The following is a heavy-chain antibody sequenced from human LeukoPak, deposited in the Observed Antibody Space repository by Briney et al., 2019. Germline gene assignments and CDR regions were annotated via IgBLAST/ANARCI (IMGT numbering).Heavy chain of an antibody. Sequence: SVKVSCKASGFTFTSSAMQWVRQARGQRLEWIGWIVVGSGNTNYAQKFQERVTITRDMSTSTAYMELSSLRSEDTAVYYCARGRSYYDSSGRHAFDIWGQGTMVTVSS. V-gene: IGHV1-58*02. CDR1: GFTFTSSA. J-gene: IGHJ3*02. CDR3: ARGRSYYDSSGRHAFDI. CDR2: IVVGSGNT. D-gene: IGHD3-22*01.